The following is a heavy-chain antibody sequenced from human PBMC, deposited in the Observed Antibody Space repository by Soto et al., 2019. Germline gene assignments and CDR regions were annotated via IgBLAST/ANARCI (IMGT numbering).Heavy chain of an antibody. CDR2: IYYSGST. CDR1: GGSISSYY. CDR3: ARGIAARRRFDP. J-gene: IGHJ5*02. Sequence: SETLSLTCTVSGGSISSYYWSWIRQPPGKGLEWIGYIYYSGSTNYNPSLRSRVTISVDTSKNQFSLKLSSVTAADTAVYYCARGIAARRRFDPWGQGTLVTVSS. V-gene: IGHV4-59*01. D-gene: IGHD6-6*01.